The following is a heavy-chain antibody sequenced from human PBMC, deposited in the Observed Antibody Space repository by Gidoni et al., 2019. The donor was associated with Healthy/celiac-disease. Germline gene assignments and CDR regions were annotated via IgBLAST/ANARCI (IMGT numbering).Heavy chain of an antibody. Sequence: EVQLVESGGGLVKPGGSLRLSCAASGFTFSSYSMNWVRQAPGKGLEWVSSISSSSSYIDYADSVKGRFTISRDNAKNSLYLQMNSLRAEDTAVYYCARVPTTVSRDWGQGTLVTVSS. J-gene: IGHJ4*02. V-gene: IGHV3-21*01. D-gene: IGHD4-17*01. CDR1: GFTFSSYS. CDR2: ISSSSSYI. CDR3: ARVPTTVSRD.